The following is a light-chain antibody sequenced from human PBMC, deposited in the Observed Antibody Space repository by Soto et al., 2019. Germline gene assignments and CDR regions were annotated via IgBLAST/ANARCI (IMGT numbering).Light chain of an antibody. V-gene: IGKV1-5*03. J-gene: IGKJ1*01. CDR1: QTIDSW. CDR2: KAS. CDR3: QQYHIYSGK. Sequence: DIQMTHSPSTLSASVVDRVNITFQASQTIDSWLAWYQQRPGKPANLLIYKASTLASGVPSRFSGSGSGTAFTLTINSLQPDDFATYYCQQYHIYSGKFGQGTKVDIK.